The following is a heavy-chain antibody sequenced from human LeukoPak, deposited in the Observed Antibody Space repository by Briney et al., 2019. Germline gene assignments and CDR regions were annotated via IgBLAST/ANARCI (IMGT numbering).Heavy chain of an antibody. CDR2: IYYSGST. CDR3: ARYYGSGSKTVRAIDY. V-gene: IGHV4-39*01. CDR1: GGSVISSSDL. D-gene: IGHD3-10*01. J-gene: IGHJ4*02. Sequence: PSETPSLTCTVSGGSVISSSDLWVWIRQPPGKGLEWIGAIYYSGSTYYDPSLKSRINISIDTSKNQFFLRVTSVTAADTAVYYCARYYGSGSKTVRAIDYWGQGTLVIVSS.